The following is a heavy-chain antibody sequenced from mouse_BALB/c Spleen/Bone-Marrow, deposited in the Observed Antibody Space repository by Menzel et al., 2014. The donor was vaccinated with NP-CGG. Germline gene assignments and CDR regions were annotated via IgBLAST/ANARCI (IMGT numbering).Heavy chain of an antibody. D-gene: IGHD2-1*01. V-gene: IGHV4-1*02. Sequence: EVKLMESGGGLVQPGGSLKLSCAASGFDFSRYWMSWVRQAPGKRLEWIGEINPDSSTINYTPSLKDKFIISRDNAKNTLYLQMSKVRSEDTALYYCALLGNYGYFDVWGAGTTVTVSS. CDR1: GFDFSRYW. J-gene: IGHJ1*01. CDR2: INPDSSTI. CDR3: ALLGNYGYFDV.